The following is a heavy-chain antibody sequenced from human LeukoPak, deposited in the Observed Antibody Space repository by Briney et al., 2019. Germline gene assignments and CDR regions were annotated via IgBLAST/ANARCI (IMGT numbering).Heavy chain of an antibody. D-gene: IGHD2-21*01. V-gene: IGHV4-31*03. CDR1: GGSISSWGYY. CDR3: ARAYSPLGAFDI. Sequence: SETLSLTCTVSGGSISSWGYYWSWIRQPPGKGLEWIGYIYYCGNTYYNPSLKSRVTISVDTPKNPFSLKLSSVTAADTAVYYCARAYSPLGAFDIWGQGTMVTVSS. J-gene: IGHJ3*02. CDR2: IYYCGNT.